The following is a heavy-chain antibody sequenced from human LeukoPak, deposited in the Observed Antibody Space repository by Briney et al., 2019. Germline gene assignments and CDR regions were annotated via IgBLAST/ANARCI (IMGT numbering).Heavy chain of an antibody. J-gene: IGHJ3*02. Sequence: PGGSLRLSCAASGFTFSSYWMHWVRQAPGKGLVWVSSIKSDGSRTSYVDSVKGRFTISRDDARNTLYVQMNSLRAEDTAMYYCARGIIDKMSVAFDMWGQGTMVTVSS. CDR2: IKSDGSRT. V-gene: IGHV3-74*01. CDR3: ARGIIDKMSVAFDM. D-gene: IGHD3-3*01. CDR1: GFTFSSYW.